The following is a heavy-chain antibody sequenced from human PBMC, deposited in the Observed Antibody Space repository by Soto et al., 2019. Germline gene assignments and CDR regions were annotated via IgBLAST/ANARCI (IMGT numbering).Heavy chain of an antibody. CDR3: ARVPILAPTGDFDY. V-gene: IGHV1-2*02. CDR1: GYTFTDYH. Sequence: QVHLVQSGAEVQRPGDSVKVSCQASGYTFTDYHIHWVRQAPGQGLEWMGRITPRSGEVYYSPKFQGRVTLTRDTSISTAYMELTTLKFDDSAVYYCARVPILAPTGDFDYWGQGTLATVSS. CDR2: ITPRSGEV. J-gene: IGHJ4*02. D-gene: IGHD1-26*01.